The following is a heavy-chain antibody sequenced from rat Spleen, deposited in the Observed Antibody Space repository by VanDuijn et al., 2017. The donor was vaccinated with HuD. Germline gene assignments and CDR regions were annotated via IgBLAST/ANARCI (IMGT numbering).Heavy chain of an antibody. CDR1: GFTFSNYD. CDR3: TTESSFDY. CDR2: ISPSGGST. J-gene: IGHJ2*01. D-gene: IGHD1-2*01. Sequence: EVQLVESGGGLVQPGRSLKPSCAASGFTFSNYDMAWVRQAPTKGLEWVASISPSGGSTYYRDSVKGRFTVSRDNAKSSLYLQMDSLRSEDTATYYGTTESSFDYWGQGVMVTVSS. V-gene: IGHV5-27*01.